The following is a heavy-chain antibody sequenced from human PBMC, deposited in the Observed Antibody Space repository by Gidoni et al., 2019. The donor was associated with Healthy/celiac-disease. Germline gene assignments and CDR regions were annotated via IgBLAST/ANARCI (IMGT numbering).Heavy chain of an antibody. D-gene: IGHD3-10*01. Sequence: QITLKESGPTLVKPTQTLTLTCTFSGFSLSTSGVGVGWIRQPPGKALEWLALIYWDDDKRYSPSLKSRLTITKDTSKNQVVLTMTNMDPVDTATYYCAHHGLLWFRELAFFDYWGQGTLVTVSS. CDR1: GFSLSTSGVG. J-gene: IGHJ4*02. V-gene: IGHV2-5*02. CDR3: AHHGLLWFRELAFFDY. CDR2: IYWDDDK.